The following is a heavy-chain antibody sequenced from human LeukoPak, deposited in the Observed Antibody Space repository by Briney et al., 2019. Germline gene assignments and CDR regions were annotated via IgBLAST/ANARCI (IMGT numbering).Heavy chain of an antibody. V-gene: IGHV1-69*05. CDR2: IIPIFGTA. CDR1: GGTFSSYA. Sequence: ASVKVSCKASGGTFSSYAISWVRQAPGQGLEWMGGIIPIFGTANYAQKFQGRVTITTDKSTSTAYMELSSLRSEDTAVYYCARDAAAATVRDWGQGTLVTVSS. CDR3: ARDAAAATVRD. D-gene: IGHD6-13*01. J-gene: IGHJ4*02.